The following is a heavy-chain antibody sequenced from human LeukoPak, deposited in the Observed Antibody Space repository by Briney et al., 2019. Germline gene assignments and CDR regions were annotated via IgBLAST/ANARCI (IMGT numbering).Heavy chain of an antibody. V-gene: IGHV3-23*01. CDR2: ISGGGGST. J-gene: IGHJ4*02. D-gene: IGHD3-22*01. Sequence: GGSLRLSCAASEFTFSNYAMNWVRQAPGKGLEWVSGISGGGGSTYYADSVKGRFTISRDNSKNTLYLQMNSLRAEDTAVYYCARDGSSGYYPDYWGQGTLVTVSS. CDR1: EFTFSNYA. CDR3: ARDGSSGYYPDY.